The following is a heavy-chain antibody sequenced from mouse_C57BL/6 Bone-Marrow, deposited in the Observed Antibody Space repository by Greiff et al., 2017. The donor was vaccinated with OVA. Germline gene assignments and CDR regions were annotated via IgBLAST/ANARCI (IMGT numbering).Heavy chain of an antibody. CDR3: ARGTAQATWFAY. CDR2: IYPSDSET. V-gene: IGHV1-61*01. D-gene: IGHD3-2*02. J-gene: IGHJ3*01. Sequence: QVQLQQSGAELVRPGSSVKLSCKASGYTFTSYWMDWVKQRPGQGLEWIGNIYPSDSETHYNQKFKDKATLTVDKSSSTAYMQLSSLTSEDSAVYYCARGTAQATWFAYWGQGTLVTVSA. CDR1: GYTFTSYW.